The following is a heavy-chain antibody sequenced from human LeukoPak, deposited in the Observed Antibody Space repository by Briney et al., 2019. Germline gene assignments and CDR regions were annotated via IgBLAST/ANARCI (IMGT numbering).Heavy chain of an antibody. Sequence: ASVKVSCKASGYTFTSYYMHWVRQAPGQGLEWMGIINPSGGSTSYAQKFQGRVTMTRDTSTSTVYMELSSLRSEDTAVYYCARFLKGENNWNYFYYYYYGMDVWGQGTTVTVSS. CDR2: INPSGGST. J-gene: IGHJ6*02. CDR1: GYTFTSYY. V-gene: IGHV1-46*01. CDR3: ARFLKGENNWNYFYYYYYGMDV. D-gene: IGHD1-7*01.